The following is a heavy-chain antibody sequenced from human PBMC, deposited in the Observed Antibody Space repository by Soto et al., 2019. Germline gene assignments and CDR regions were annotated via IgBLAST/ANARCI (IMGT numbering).Heavy chain of an antibody. V-gene: IGHV4-59*08. Sequence: QAQLQESGPGLVKPSETLSLTCTVSGGSIGIYYWSWIRQPPGKGLEWIGHIYYSVNTNYNPSLKSRVTISVDTPKNQFFLKMTSVTAADTAVYYCAKYDFWSGYFVDSWGQGTLVTVSS. CDR1: GGSIGIYY. CDR2: IYYSVNT. CDR3: AKYDFWSGYFVDS. J-gene: IGHJ4*02. D-gene: IGHD3-3*01.